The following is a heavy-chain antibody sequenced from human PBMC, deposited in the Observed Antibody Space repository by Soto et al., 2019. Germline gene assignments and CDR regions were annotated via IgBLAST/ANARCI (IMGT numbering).Heavy chain of an antibody. CDR1: GYTFTSYG. J-gene: IGHJ6*02. CDR3: ARDPYIVLMVYAVYYYYGMDV. D-gene: IGHD2-8*01. V-gene: IGHV1-18*01. CDR2: ISAYNGNT. Sequence: GASVKVSCKASGYTFTSYGISWVRQAPGQGLEWMGWISAYNGNTNYAQKLQGRVTMTTDTSTSTAYTELRSLRSDDTAVYYCARDPYIVLMVYAVYYYYGMDVWGQGTTATVS.